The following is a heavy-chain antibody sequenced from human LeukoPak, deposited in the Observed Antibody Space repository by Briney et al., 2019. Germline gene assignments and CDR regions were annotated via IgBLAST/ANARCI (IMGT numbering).Heavy chain of an antibody. J-gene: IGHJ3*02. V-gene: IGHV4-39*07. CDR2: ADYTEST. CDR1: GGSISSKTYN. CDR3: ARDRSSGYYSDAFDI. Sequence: AETLSLTCSISGGSISSKTYNWGWIRQPPGKGLEWIGSADYTESTHSNPSLKSRVTISVDTSKNQLSLKITSVTAADMAVYYCARDRSSGYYSDAFDIWGQGTMVTVSS. D-gene: IGHD3-22*01.